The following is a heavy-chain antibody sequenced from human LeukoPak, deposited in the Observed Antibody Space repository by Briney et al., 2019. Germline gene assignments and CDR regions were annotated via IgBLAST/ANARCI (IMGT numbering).Heavy chain of an antibody. CDR2: IYPGDSDP. Sequence: GESLKISCKGSGYTFTTYWIGWVRQMPGKGLEWMGIIYPGDSDPRYSPSFQGQVTISADTSISTAYLQWSSLKASDSAMYYCASGGLPSYSDYWGQGTLVTVSS. CDR3: ASGGLPSYSDY. D-gene: IGHD3-10*01. CDR1: GYTFTTYW. V-gene: IGHV5-51*01. J-gene: IGHJ4*02.